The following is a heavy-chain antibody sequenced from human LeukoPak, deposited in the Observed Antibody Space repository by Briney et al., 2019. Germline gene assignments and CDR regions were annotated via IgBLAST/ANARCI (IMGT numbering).Heavy chain of an antibody. D-gene: IGHD5-18*01. J-gene: IGHJ5*02. CDR3: ARDGYSFGRGFDP. V-gene: IGHV4-59*12. CDR2: IFYSGST. CDR1: GGSISRSY. Sequence: PSETLSLTCTVSGGSISRSYWSWIRQPPGKGLEWIAYIFYSGSTNYNPSLKSRVTISVDTSKNQFSLKLSSVTAADTAVYYCARDGYSFGRGFDPWGQGTLVTVSS.